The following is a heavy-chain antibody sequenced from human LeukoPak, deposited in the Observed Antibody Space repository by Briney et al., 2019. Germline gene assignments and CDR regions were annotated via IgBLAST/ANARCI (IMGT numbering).Heavy chain of an antibody. CDR3: ARCGGDCYAHTKNYYYYGMDV. J-gene: IGHJ6*02. D-gene: IGHD2-21*02. CDR2: IWYDGSNK. CDR1: GFTFSSYG. V-gene: IGHV3-33*01. Sequence: HPGGSLRLSCAASGFTFSSYGMHWVRQAPGKGLEWVAVIWYDGSNKYYADSVKGRFTISRDNSKNTLYLQMNSLRAEDTAVYYCARCGGDCYAHTKNYYYYGMDVWGQGTTVTVSS.